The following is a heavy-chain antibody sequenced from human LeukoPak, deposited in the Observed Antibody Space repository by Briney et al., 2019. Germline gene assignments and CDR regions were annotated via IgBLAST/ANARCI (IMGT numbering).Heavy chain of an antibody. D-gene: IGHD5-18*01. J-gene: IGHJ4*02. CDR3: ARGEGRYSYGLFDY. V-gene: IGHV3-30*03. CDR2: ISYDGSNK. Sequence: GGSLRLSCAASGFTFSSYGMHWVRQAPGKGLEWVAVISYDGSNKYYADSVKGRFTISRDNSKNTLYLQMNSLRAEDTAVYYCARGEGRYSYGLFDYWGQGTLVTVSS. CDR1: GFTFSSYG.